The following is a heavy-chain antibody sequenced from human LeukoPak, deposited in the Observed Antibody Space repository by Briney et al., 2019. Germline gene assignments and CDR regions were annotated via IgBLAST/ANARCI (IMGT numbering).Heavy chain of an antibody. CDR3: ARGTLLPGIDY. CDR2: ISYDGSNK. V-gene: IGHV3-30-3*01. D-gene: IGHD1-26*01. Sequence: GALKLSCSASGFPFNSYANHWVRQAPGKGPEWVAVISYDGSNKYYADSVKGRFTISRDNAKNSLYLQVNSLRAEDTAVYYCARGTLLPGIDYWGQGTLVTVSS. J-gene: IGHJ4*02. CDR1: GFPFNSYA.